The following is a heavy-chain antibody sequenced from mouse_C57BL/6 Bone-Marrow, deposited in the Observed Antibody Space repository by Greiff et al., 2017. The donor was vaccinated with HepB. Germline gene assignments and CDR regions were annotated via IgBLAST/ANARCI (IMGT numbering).Heavy chain of an antibody. V-gene: IGHV5-9-1*02. J-gene: IGHJ2*01. CDR2: ISSGGDYI. D-gene: IGHD4-1*01. Sequence: EVKLVESGEGLVKPGGSLKLSCAASGFTFSSYAMSWVRQTPEKRLEWVAYISSGGDYIYYADTVKGRFTNSRDNARNTLYLQMSSLKSEDTAMYYCTRELGRYYFDYWGQGTTLTVSS. CDR3: TRELGRYYFDY. CDR1: GFTFSSYA.